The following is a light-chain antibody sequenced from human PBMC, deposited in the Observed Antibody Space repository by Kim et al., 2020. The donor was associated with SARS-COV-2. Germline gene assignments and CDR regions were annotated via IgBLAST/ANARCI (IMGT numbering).Light chain of an antibody. Sequence: VALGQTVRITCQGDSFRNYYATWYHQKPGQAPILVIYGKNNRPSGIPDRFSGSSSGNTASLTITGTQAGDEADYYCNSRDSNDNVVFGGGTQLTVL. CDR2: GKN. V-gene: IGLV3-19*01. CDR3: NSRDSNDNVV. CDR1: SFRNYY. J-gene: IGLJ2*01.